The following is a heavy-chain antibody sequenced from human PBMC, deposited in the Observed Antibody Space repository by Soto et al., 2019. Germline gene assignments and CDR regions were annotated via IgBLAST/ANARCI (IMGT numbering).Heavy chain of an antibody. D-gene: IGHD5-18*01. Sequence: TSETLSLTCTVSGGSISSSRCHWGWIRQPPGKGLEWIASIKYSGTTFYNPSLKSRVTLSVDTSKNQFALKLSSVTAAETAVYYCTTGLWKERRAFDIWGQGTMVTVSS. CDR3: TTGLWKERRAFDI. CDR2: IKYSGTT. V-gene: IGHV4-39*01. J-gene: IGHJ3*02. CDR1: GGSISSSRCH.